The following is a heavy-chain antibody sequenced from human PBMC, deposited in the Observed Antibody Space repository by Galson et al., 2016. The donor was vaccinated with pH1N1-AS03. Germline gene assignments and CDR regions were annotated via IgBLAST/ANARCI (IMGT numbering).Heavy chain of an antibody. CDR2: ISNSGNDK. J-gene: IGHJ4*02. V-gene: IGHV3-30*18. Sequence: SLRLSCAASGFTFSNFGMHWVRQSPGKGLEWVAVISNSGNDKYYADSGKGRFTISGDNSKSTVYLQLNSLRAKDTAVYYCTKTTFGGVIVSGTMSRDYWGQGTLVTVSS. D-gene: IGHD3-16*02. CDR1: GFTFSNFG. CDR3: TKTTFGGVIVSGTMSRDY.